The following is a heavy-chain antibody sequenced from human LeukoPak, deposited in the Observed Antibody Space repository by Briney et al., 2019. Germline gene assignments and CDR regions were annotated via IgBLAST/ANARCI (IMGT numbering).Heavy chain of an antibody. J-gene: IGHJ4*02. V-gene: IGHV3-30*18. CDR3: AKSTYGERYFDY. CDR2: ISYDGSNK. D-gene: IGHD4-17*01. Sequence: GRSLRLSCAASGSTFSSYGMHWVRQAPGKGLEWVAVISYDGSNKYYADSVKGRFTISRDNSKNTLYLQMNSLRAEDTAVYYCAKSTYGERYFDYWGQGTLVTVSS. CDR1: GSTFSSYG.